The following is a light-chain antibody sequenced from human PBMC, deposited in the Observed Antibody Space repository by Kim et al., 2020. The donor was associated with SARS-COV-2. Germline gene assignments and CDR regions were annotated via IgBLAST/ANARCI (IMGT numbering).Light chain of an antibody. V-gene: IGKV1-9*01. CDR3: QQLYSYPLT. J-gene: IGKJ4*01. CDR1: QAINYY. CDR2: AAS. Sequence: IQLTQSPSSLSASVGDRVTITCRASQAINYYLAWYQQKLGEAPKLLIYAASTLQTGVPSRFSGSGSGTDFTLTISGLQSEDFATYYCQQLYSYPLTFGRGTKVDIK.